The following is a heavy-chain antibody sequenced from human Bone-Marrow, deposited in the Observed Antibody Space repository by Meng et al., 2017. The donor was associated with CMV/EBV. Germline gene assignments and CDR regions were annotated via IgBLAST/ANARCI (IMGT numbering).Heavy chain of an antibody. CDR1: GGSISSSSYY. V-gene: IGHV4-39*06. Sequence: GSLRLSCTVSGGSISSSSYYWGWIRQPPGKGLEWIGSMYYTGSTYHNPSLKSRVTISVDRSKNQIALKLSSVTAADTAVYYCARARWAVPAAIAYYYYGMDVWGQGTTVTVSS. CDR2: MYYTGST. D-gene: IGHD2-2*02. CDR3: ARARWAVPAAIAYYYYGMDV. J-gene: IGHJ6*02.